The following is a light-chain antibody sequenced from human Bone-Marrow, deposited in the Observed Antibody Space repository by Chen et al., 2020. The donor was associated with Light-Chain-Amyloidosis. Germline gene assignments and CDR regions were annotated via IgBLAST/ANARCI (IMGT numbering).Light chain of an antibody. CDR1: QSVSSSY. Sequence: IVVTQSPGTLSLSPGERATLSCRPSQSVSSSYLAWYQQKPGQAPRLLIYGASSRATGVPDRLGGSGSGTDFSLSISRLEPEDFAVYDCQQYGSSPYTFGQGTKLEI. CDR2: GAS. CDR3: QQYGSSPYT. J-gene: IGKJ2*01. V-gene: IGKV3-20*01.